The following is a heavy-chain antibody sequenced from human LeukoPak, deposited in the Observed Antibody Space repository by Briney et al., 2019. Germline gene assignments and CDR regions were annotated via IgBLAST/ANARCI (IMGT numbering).Heavy chain of an antibody. V-gene: IGHV4-34*01. J-gene: IGHJ3*02. CDR3: ARGLRLAVAGTWYYAFDI. D-gene: IGHD6-19*01. CDR1: GGSFRGYY. Sequence: SETLSLTCAVYGGSFRGYYWSWIRQPPGKGLEWIGEINHSGSTNYNPSLKSRVTISVDTSKNQFSLKLSSVTAADTAVYYCARGLRLAVAGTWYYAFDIWGQGTMVTVSS. CDR2: INHSGST.